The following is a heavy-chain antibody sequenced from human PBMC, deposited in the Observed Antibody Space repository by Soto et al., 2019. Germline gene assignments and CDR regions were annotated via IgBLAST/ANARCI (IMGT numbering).Heavy chain of an antibody. D-gene: IGHD2-2*02. J-gene: IGHJ4*02. Sequence: HLVESGGGVVQPGTSLRLSCAASGFTFNTYGMHWVLQAPGKGLEWVAVISYDGSDKFYADSVKGRFTISRDNSKNTLYLQMTSPRPEDTTIYYCAKSPNFYCSSPNCYKYYFDYWGQGTLVTVSS. CDR3: AKSPNFYCSSPNCYKYYFDY. CDR1: GFTFNTYG. V-gene: IGHV3-30*18. CDR2: ISYDGSDK.